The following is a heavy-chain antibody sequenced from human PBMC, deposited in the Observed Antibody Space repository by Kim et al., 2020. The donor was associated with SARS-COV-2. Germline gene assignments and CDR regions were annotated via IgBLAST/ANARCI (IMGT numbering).Heavy chain of an antibody. J-gene: IGHJ5*02. CDR2: INTNTGNP. CDR3: ARDLGTYYYDSRLFDP. V-gene: IGHV7-4-1*02. Sequence: ASVKVSCKASGYTFTSYAMNWVRQAPGQGLEWMGWINTNTGNPTYAQGFTGRFVFSLDTSVSTAYLQISSLKAEDTAVYYCARDLGTYYYDSRLFDPWGQGTLVTVSS. D-gene: IGHD3-22*01. CDR1: GYTFTSYA.